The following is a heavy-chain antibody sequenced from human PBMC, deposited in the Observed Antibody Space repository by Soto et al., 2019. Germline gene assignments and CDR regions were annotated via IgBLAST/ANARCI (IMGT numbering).Heavy chain of an antibody. CDR1: GFTFSSYA. CDR3: AKRPQQLEVHADY. D-gene: IGHD6-13*01. CDR2: MSGIGGST. V-gene: IGHV3-23*01. J-gene: IGHJ4*02. Sequence: EVQLLESGGGLVQPGGSLRLSCAASGFTFSSYAMSWVRQAPGKGLEWVSAMSGIGGSTYYADSVKGRFTISRDNSKNTLYLQMNSLRAEDTAVYYCAKRPQQLEVHADYWGQGTLVTVSS.